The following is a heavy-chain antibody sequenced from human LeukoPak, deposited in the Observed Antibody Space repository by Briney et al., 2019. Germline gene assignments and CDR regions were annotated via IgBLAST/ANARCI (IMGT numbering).Heavy chain of an antibody. V-gene: IGHV3-21*01. Sequence: PGGSLRLSCAASGFTFSSYSMNWVRQAPGKGPEWVSSISSSSSYIYYADSVKVRFTISRDNAKNSLYLQMNSLRAEDTAVYYCARDYDFWSGYSYNWFDPWGQGTLVTVSS. D-gene: IGHD3-3*01. CDR2: ISSSSSYI. J-gene: IGHJ5*02. CDR1: GFTFSSYS. CDR3: ARDYDFWSGYSYNWFDP.